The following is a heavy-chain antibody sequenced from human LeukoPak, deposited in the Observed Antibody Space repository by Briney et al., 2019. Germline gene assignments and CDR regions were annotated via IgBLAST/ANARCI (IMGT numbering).Heavy chain of an antibody. CDR2: IYHSGST. J-gene: IGHJ6*03. CDR1: GGSISSSNW. V-gene: IGHV4-4*02. CDR3: ARTLRDYYDSSGVYYYYYMDV. Sequence: SGTLSLTCAVSGGSISSSNWWSWVRQPPGKWLEWIGEIYHSGSTNYNPSLKSRVTISVDRSKNQFSLRLSSVTAADTAVYYCARTLRDYYDSSGVYYYYYMDVWGKGTTVTVSS. D-gene: IGHD3-22*01.